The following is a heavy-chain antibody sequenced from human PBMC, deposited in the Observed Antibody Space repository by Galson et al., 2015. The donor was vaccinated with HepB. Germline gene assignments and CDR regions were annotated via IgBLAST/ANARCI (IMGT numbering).Heavy chain of an antibody. V-gene: IGHV3-11*01. J-gene: IGHJ5*02. CDR3: ARASLGWFDP. CDR2: ISSSGDIV. Sequence: SLRLSCAASGFTFSDFYMGWIRQAPGKGLEWISYISSSGDIVSYGDSVKGRFTISRDNAKSSLYLQLNNLRAEDTAVYYCARASLGWFDPWGQGTLLTVSS. CDR1: GFTFSDFY.